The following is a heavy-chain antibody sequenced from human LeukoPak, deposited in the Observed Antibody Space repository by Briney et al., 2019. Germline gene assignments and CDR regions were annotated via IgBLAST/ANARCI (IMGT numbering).Heavy chain of an antibody. CDR3: ARHRPGYCNSTSCYYSYYFDY. V-gene: IGHV5-51*01. Sequence: GESLKISCKGPGYSFSSNWIGWVRQMPGKGLEWMGIIYPGESDTRYSPSFQGQVTISADKSINTAYLQWSSLKASDTATYYCARHRPGYCNSTSCYYSYYFDYWGQGTLVAVSS. CDR1: GYSFSSNW. J-gene: IGHJ4*02. D-gene: IGHD2-2*01. CDR2: IYPGESDT.